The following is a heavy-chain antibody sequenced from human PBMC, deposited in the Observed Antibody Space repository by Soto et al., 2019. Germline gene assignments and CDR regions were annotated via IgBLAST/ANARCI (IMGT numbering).Heavy chain of an antibody. Sequence: EVQLLESGGGLVQPGGSLRLSCAASGFTFSSYAMSWVRQAPGKGLEWVSAISNTGAYTYYADSVKGRFTISRDNSKNTLYLKMDSLGAEDTAVYYCEKTRKYTSSPYDYWGQGTLVTVSS. J-gene: IGHJ4*02. CDR1: GFTFSSYA. V-gene: IGHV3-23*01. D-gene: IGHD6-6*01. CDR3: EKTRKYTSSPYDY. CDR2: ISNTGAYT.